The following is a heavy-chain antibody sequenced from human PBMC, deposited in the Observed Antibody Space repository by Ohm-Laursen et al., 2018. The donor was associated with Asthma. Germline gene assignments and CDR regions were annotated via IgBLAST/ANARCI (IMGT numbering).Heavy chain of an antibody. V-gene: IGHV3-7*01. J-gene: IGHJ4*02. D-gene: IGHD1-26*01. CDR1: GVAFTDSW. CDR2: INPLGYEK. CDR3: VTDAWWSYVH. Sequence: SLRLSCTASGVAFTDSWMSWVRHLPGGSLEWVAKINPLGYEKYYMDSVRGRFTVSRDNAKNSLYLEMNSLRVEDTAVYYCVTDAWWSYVHWGLGTLVTVSS.